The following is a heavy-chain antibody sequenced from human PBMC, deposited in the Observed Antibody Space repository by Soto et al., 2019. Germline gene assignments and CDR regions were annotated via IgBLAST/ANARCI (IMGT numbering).Heavy chain of an antibody. CDR3: ARMSGSSWYYFDY. D-gene: IGHD6-13*01. CDR1: GGSISSGGYS. Sequence: SETLSLTCAVSGGSISSGGYSWSWIRQPPGKGLEWIGYIYHSGSTYYNPSLKSRVTISVDRSKNQFSLKLSSVTAADTAVYYCARMSGSSWYYFDYWGQGTLVTVSS. J-gene: IGHJ4*02. V-gene: IGHV4-30-2*01. CDR2: IYHSGST.